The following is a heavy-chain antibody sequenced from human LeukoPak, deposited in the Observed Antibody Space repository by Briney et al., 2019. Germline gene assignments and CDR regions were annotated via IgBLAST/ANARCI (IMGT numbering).Heavy chain of an antibody. CDR1: GVTVSTNS. V-gene: IGHV3-66*04. D-gene: IGHD4-17*01. CDR2: IYSGGTT. J-gene: IGHJ4*02. Sequence: GGSLRLSCAASGVTVSTNSMTCVRQAPGKGLEWVSLIYSGGTTYYADSVKGRFTISRDNSKNTLYLQMNSLRADDTAMYYCARRGYGDYAPFDYWGQGTLVTVSS. CDR3: ARRGYGDYAPFDY.